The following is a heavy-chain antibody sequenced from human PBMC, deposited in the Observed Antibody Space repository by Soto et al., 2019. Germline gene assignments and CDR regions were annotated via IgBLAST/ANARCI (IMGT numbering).Heavy chain of an antibody. CDR3: AKDPKDIVVVVAATSAFGI. D-gene: IGHD2-15*01. Sequence: WGCLILSCAADSFTFSSYAMSWVRNTPGKGLEWVSAISGGGGSTYYADSVKGRFTISRDNSKNTLYLQMNSLRAEDTAVYYCAKDPKDIVVVVAATSAFGIWGQGT. V-gene: IGHV3-23*01. CDR2: ISGGGGST. J-gene: IGHJ3*02. CDR1: SFTFSSYA.